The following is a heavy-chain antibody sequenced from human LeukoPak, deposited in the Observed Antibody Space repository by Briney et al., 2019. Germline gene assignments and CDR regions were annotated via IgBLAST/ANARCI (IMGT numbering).Heavy chain of an antibody. CDR3: TRDTITVTTRYFDY. V-gene: IGHV1-2*02. J-gene: IGHJ4*02. CDR2: INPNSGGT. CDR1: GYTFTGYY. Sequence: GASVKVSCKASGYTFTGYYMHWVRQAPGQGLEWMGWINPNSGGTNYAQKFQGRVTMTRDTSTSTDYMELSSLRSDDTAFYYSTRDTITVTTRYFDYWGQGTLVTVPS. D-gene: IGHD4-17*01.